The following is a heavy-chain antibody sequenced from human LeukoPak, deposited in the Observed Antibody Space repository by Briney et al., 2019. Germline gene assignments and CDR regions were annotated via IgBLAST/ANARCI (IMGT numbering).Heavy chain of an antibody. CDR3: ARGTLKDDYFDY. J-gene: IGHJ4*02. Sequence: PGRSLRLSCAASGFTFSSYWMSWVRQAPGKGLEWVANTKQDGSEKNYVDSVKGRFTISRDNAKNSLYLQMNSLRAEDTAVYYCARGTLKDDYFDYWGQGTLVTVSS. V-gene: IGHV3-7*01. CDR2: TKQDGSEK. CDR1: GFTFSSYW. D-gene: IGHD2-15*01.